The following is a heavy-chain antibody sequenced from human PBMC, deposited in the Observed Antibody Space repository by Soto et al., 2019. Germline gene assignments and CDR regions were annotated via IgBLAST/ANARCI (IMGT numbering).Heavy chain of an antibody. J-gene: IGHJ6*03. CDR1: GGSFSGYY. V-gene: IGHV4-34*01. CDR2: INHSGST. Sequence: SETLSLTCAVYGGSFSGYYWSWIRQPPGKGLEWIGEINHSGSTNYNPSLKSRVTISVDTSKNQFSLKLSSVTAADTAVYYCASQAHYFYFYYYMDVWGKGTTVTVSS. CDR3: ASQAHYFYFYYYMDV.